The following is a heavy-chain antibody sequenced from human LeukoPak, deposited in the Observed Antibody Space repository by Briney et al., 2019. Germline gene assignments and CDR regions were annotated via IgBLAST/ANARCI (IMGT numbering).Heavy chain of an antibody. Sequence: PSQTLSLTCTVSGGSISSGDYYWNWIRQPPGKGLEWIGYIYYSGSTYYNPSLKSRVTISVDTSKNQFSLKLSSVTAADTAVYYCARALLEWLPYGMDVWGQGTTVTVSS. V-gene: IGHV4-30-4*01. CDR1: GGSISSGDYY. D-gene: IGHD3-3*01. CDR3: ARALLEWLPYGMDV. CDR2: IYYSGST. J-gene: IGHJ6*02.